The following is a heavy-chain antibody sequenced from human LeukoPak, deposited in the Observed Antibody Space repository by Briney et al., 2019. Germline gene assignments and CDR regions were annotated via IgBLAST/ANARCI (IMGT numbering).Heavy chain of an antibody. CDR3: ARGLGNYYGSGSYSGLGY. CDR2: ISSSSSTI. CDR1: GFTFSSYS. V-gene: IGHV3-48*01. Sequence: PGGSLRLSCAASGFTFSSYSMNWVRQAPGKGLEWVSYISSSSSTIYYADSVKGRFTISRDNAKNSLYLQMNSLRAEDTAVYYCARGLGNYYGSGSYSGLGYWGQGTLVTVSS. D-gene: IGHD3-10*01. J-gene: IGHJ4*02.